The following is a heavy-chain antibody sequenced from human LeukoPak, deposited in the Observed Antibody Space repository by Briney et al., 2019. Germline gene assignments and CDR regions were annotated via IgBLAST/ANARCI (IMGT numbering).Heavy chain of an antibody. D-gene: IGHD1-1*01. Sequence: SETLSLTCAVYGGSFSGYYWSWIRQPPGKGLEWIGYIYYSGSTNYNPSLKSRVTISVDTSKNQFSLKLSSVTAADPAIYYCGRDWKLDYWGQGTLVTVSS. J-gene: IGHJ4*02. CDR2: IYYSGST. CDR1: GGSFSGYY. CDR3: GRDWKLDY. V-gene: IGHV4-59*01.